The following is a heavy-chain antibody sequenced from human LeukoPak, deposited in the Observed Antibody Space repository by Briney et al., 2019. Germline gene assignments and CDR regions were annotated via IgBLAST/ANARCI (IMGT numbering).Heavy chain of an antibody. J-gene: IGHJ5*02. V-gene: IGHV1-69*04. CDR2: IIPILGIA. Sequence: GASVKVSCKASGGTFSSYAISWVRQAPGQGLEWMGRIIPILGIANYAQKFQGRVTITTDESTSTAYMELSSLRSEDTAVYYCARAHSAKYCSSTSCRRANWFDPWGQGTLVTVSS. CDR1: GGTFSSYA. CDR3: ARAHSAKYCSSTSCRRANWFDP. D-gene: IGHD2-2*01.